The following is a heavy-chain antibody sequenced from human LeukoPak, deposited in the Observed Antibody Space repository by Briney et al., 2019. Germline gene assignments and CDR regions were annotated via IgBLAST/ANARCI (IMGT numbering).Heavy chain of an antibody. D-gene: IGHD5-18*01. CDR1: GFIFSSDD. J-gene: IGHJ6*02. CDR3: AREGEGTAMVGNYYYGMDV. Sequence: GGSLRLSCAASGFIFSSDDMHWVRQAPGKGLEWVAGIQSNGRNKYYVDSVKGRFAISRDNSKSTLYLQVNSLRAEDTAVYYCAREGEGTAMVGNYYYGMDVWGQGTTVTVSS. V-gene: IGHV3-33*05. CDR2: IQSNGRNK.